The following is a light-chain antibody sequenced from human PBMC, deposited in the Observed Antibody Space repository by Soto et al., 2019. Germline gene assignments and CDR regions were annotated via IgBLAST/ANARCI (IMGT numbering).Light chain of an antibody. CDR3: QQYDNWWT. V-gene: IGKV3-15*01. Sequence: EIVMTQSPATLSVSPGERATLSCRASQSVSINLAWYQKKPGQAPRLLIYCASTRATGIPARFSGSVSGTEFTLTISSLQSEDFAVYYCQQYDNWWTFGQGTRVEIK. J-gene: IGKJ1*01. CDR2: CAS. CDR1: QSVSIN.